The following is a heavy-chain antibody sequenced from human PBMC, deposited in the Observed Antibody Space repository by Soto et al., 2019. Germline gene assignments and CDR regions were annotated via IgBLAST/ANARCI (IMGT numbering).Heavy chain of an antibody. CDR3: ARHVGNSHPGS. CDR2: MYYSGST. Sequence: QLQLQESGPGLVKPSETLSLTCTVSGGSISSSNYHWGWIRQPPGKGREWIGSMYYSGSTYDNPPLKRRDTIYVDTSKNQYALNRTSVTAADTAVYHCARHVGNSHPGSGGQGTLVTVSS. CDR1: GGSISSSNYH. J-gene: IGHJ4*02. D-gene: IGHD1-26*01. V-gene: IGHV4-39*01.